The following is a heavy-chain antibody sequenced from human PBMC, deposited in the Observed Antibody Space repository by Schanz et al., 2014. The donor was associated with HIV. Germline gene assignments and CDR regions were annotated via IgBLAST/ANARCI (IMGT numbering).Heavy chain of an antibody. CDR3: ARGIRRDCRSPSCNTGWFDP. CDR2: INHSGNT. CDR1: GGSFRGFY. V-gene: IGHV4-34*01. D-gene: IGHD2-2*02. Sequence: QVLLHQWGAGLLKPSETLSLTCAVYGGSFRGFYWNWIRQAPGKGLEWIGEINHSGNTYKKPSLKSRVTFSLDTSKNQFSLKLSSVTAADTAVYYCARGIRRDCRSPSCNTGWFDPWGQGTLVTVSS. J-gene: IGHJ5*02.